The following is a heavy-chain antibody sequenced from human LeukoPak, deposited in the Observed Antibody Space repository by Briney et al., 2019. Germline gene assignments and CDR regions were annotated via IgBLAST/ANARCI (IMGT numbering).Heavy chain of an antibody. CDR2: IYPGDSDT. Sequence: GESLKISCKGSGYGFTSYWIGWVRQMPGKGLEWMGIIYPGDSDTRYSPSFQGQVTISADKSISTAYLQWSSLKASDTAMYYCARWVVAATGSYNWFDPWGQGTLVTVSS. CDR3: ARWVVAATGSYNWFDP. V-gene: IGHV5-51*03. CDR1: GYGFTSYW. D-gene: IGHD2-15*01. J-gene: IGHJ5*02.